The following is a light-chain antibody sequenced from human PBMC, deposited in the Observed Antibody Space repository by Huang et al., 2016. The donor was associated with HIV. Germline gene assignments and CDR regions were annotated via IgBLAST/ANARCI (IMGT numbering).Light chain of an antibody. CDR2: AAS. J-gene: IGKJ4*01. CDR1: QSIRSY. CDR3: QQSYSTPLT. Sequence: DIQMTQSPSSLSASVGDRVTITCRASQSIRSYLNWYQQKPGKAPKLLIYAASSLQSGGPSRFSGSGSGTDFTLTISSLQPEDFATYYCQQSYSTPLTFGGGTKVEIK. V-gene: IGKV1-39*01.